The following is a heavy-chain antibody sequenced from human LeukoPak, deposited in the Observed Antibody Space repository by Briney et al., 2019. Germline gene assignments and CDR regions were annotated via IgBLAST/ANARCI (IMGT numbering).Heavy chain of an antibody. J-gene: IGHJ3*02. CDR3: ARDNVSGWYEAGAFDI. CDR1: GGSISSYY. CDR2: IYYSGST. Sequence: SETLSPTCTVSGGSISSYYWSWIRQPPGKGLEWIGYIYYSGSTNYNPSLKSRVTISVDTSKNQFSLKLSSVTAADTAVYYCARDNVSGWYEAGAFDIWGQGTMVTVSS. V-gene: IGHV4-59*01. D-gene: IGHD6-19*01.